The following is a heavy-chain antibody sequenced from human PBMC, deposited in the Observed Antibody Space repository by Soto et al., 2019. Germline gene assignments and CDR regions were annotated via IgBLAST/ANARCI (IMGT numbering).Heavy chain of an antibody. D-gene: IGHD3-10*01. J-gene: IGHJ4*02. V-gene: IGHV3-21*01. CDR2: ISSSSSYI. Sequence: PGGSLRLSCAASGVTFSSYSMNWVRQAPGKGLEWVSSISSSSSYIYYADSVKGRFTISRDNAKNSLYLQMNSLRAEDTAVYYCARDPPRVWFGESPFAYWGQGTLVTVSS. CDR1: GVTFSSYS. CDR3: ARDPPRVWFGESPFAY.